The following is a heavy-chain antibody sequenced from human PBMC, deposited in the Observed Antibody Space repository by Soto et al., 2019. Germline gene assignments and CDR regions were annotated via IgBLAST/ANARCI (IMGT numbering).Heavy chain of an antibody. CDR3: ARDLTWYYYGSGSIFDY. CDR1: GFTFSSYW. J-gene: IGHJ4*02. Sequence: GGSLRLSCAASGFTFSSYWMSWVRQAPGKGLEWVANIKQDGSEKYYVDSVKGRFTISRDNAKNSLYLQMNSLRAEDTAVYYCARDLTWYYYGSGSIFDYWGQGTLVTVSS. V-gene: IGHV3-7*01. CDR2: IKQDGSEK. D-gene: IGHD3-10*01.